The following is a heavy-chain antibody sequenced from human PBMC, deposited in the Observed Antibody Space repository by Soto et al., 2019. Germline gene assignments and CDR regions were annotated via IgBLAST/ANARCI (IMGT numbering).Heavy chain of an antibody. D-gene: IGHD5-12*01. Sequence: QVQLVQSGAEVKKPASSVKVSCKASGGTFSHYAITWVRQAPGQGLEWLGRIIPIFGSANYAQKFQGRVTITADESTTTAYMELSSLRSDDTAVYYCWNAGGKDGYFGNWFDPWGQGTLVTFSS. CDR2: IIPIFGSA. V-gene: IGHV1-69*15. CDR3: WNAGGKDGYFGNWFDP. CDR1: GGTFSHYA. J-gene: IGHJ5*02.